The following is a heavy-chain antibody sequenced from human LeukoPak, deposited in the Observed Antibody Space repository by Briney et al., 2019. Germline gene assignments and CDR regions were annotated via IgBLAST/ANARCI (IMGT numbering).Heavy chain of an antibody. D-gene: IGHD3-22*01. CDR2: ISGSGGST. J-gene: IGHJ4*02. CDR3: AKGAGVVVITAVCFDY. CDR1: GGSISNYY. Sequence: PSETLSLTCTVSGGSISNYYWSWVRQAPGKGLEWVSAISGSGGSTYYADSVKGRFTISRDNSKNAPYLQMNSLRAEDTAVYYCAKGAGVVVITAVCFDYWGQGTLVTVSS. V-gene: IGHV3-23*01.